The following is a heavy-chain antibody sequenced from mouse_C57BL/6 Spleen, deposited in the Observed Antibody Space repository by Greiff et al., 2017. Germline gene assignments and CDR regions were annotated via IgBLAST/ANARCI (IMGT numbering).Heavy chain of an antibody. CDR2: IDPSDSYT. J-gene: IGHJ2*01. CDR3: ASYDPFDY. V-gene: IGHV1-50*01. D-gene: IGHD2-3*01. CDR1: GYTFTSYW. Sequence: VQGVESGAELVKPGASVKLSCKASGYTFTSYWMQWVKQRPGQGLEWIGEIDPSDSYTNYNQKFKGKATLTVDTSSSTAYMQLSSLTSEDSAVYYCASYDPFDYWGQGTTLTVSS.